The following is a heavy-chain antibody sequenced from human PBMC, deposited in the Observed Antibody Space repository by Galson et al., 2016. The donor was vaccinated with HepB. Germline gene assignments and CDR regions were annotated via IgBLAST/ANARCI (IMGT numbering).Heavy chain of an antibody. CDR2: TFYKSKWYN. D-gene: IGHD6-19*01. J-gene: IGHJ4*02. CDR3: TRGFVYSSGWYYFDH. Sequence: CAISGDSVSSNSAVWNWIRQSPSRGLEWLGRTFYKSKWYNDYAVSVKSRITVNADTSKNQFSLHLNSVTPDDTAVYYCTRGFVYSSGWYYFDHWGQGTLVTGSS. V-gene: IGHV6-1*01. CDR1: GDSVSSNSAV.